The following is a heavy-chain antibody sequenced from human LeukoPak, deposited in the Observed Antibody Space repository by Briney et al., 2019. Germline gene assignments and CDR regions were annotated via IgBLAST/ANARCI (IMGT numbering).Heavy chain of an antibody. CDR1: GGSISSSNSY. J-gene: IGHJ6*03. CDR2: LYYSGSS. CDR3: ARDVLGTSAPHYYYYYYMDV. D-gene: IGHD7-27*01. V-gene: IGHV4-39*07. Sequence: SETLSLTCTVSGGSISSSNSYRGWIRQPPGKGLEWIGSLYYSGSSYYNPSLKSRVTISADTSKNQFSLKLSSVTAADTAVYYCARDVLGTSAPHYYYYYYMDVWGKGTTVTVSS.